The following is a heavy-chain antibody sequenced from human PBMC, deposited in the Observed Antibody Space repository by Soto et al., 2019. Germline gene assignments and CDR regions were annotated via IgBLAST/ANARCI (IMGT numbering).Heavy chain of an antibody. V-gene: IGHV1-3*01. D-gene: IGHD5-18*01. CDR3: ARGPVIVYSDGLAVDY. CDR2: INAGNGNT. J-gene: IGHJ4*02. CDR1: GYTFTSYA. Sequence: QVQLVQSGAEVKKPWASVKVSCKASGYTFTSYAMHWVRQAPGQRLEWMGWINAGNGNTKYSQKFQGRVTITRDTSASTAYMELSSLRSEDTAVYYCARGPVIVYSDGLAVDYWGQGTLVTVSS.